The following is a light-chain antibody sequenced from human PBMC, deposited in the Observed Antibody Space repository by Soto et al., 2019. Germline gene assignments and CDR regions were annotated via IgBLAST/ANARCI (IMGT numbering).Light chain of an antibody. CDR2: LEGSGSY. J-gene: IGLJ3*02. Sequence: QLVLTQSSSASASLGSSVKFTCTLSSGHRSYIIAWHQQQPGKAPRYLMKLEGSGSYHKGSGVPDRFSGSNSGADRYLTISNLQFEDEADYYCETWDSNSWVFGGGTKLTVL. CDR3: ETWDSNSWV. V-gene: IGLV4-60*02. CDR1: SGHRSYI.